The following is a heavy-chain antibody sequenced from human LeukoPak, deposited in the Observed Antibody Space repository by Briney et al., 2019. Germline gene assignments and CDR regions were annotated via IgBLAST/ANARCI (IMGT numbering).Heavy chain of an antibody. V-gene: IGHV3-7*01. CDR3: ARTSHLRAEQQLVSSYYYYYMDV. CDR2: INQDGSEK. D-gene: IGHD6-13*01. Sequence: GGSLRLSCAASGFTFSSYWMSWVRQAPGKGLEWVANINQDGSEKYYVDSVKGRFTISRDNAKNSLYLQMNSLRAEDTAVYYCARTSHLRAEQQLVSSYYYYYMDVWGKGTTVTVSS. J-gene: IGHJ6*03. CDR1: GFTFSSYW.